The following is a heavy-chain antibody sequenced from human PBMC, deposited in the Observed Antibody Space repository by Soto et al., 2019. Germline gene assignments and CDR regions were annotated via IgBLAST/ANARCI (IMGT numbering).Heavy chain of an antibody. CDR1: GFTFSSYA. D-gene: IGHD3-10*01. CDR2: ISYDGSNK. Sequence: QVQLVESGGGVVQPGRSLRLSCAASGFTFSSYAMHWVRQAPGKGLEWVAVISYDGSNKYYADSGKGRFTISRDNSKNTLYLRMHSLRAEDTAVYYCARGRLITPPRGVSWFGPWGQGTLVTVSS. J-gene: IGHJ5*02. CDR3: ARGRLITPPRGVSWFGP. V-gene: IGHV3-30-3*01.